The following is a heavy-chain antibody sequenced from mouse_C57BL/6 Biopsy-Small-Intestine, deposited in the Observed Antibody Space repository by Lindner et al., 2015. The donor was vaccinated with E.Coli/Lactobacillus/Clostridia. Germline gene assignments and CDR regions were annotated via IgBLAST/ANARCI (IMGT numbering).Heavy chain of an antibody. CDR3: ARGNYGSSNNYFDY. CDR1: GYVFSDFW. CDR2: IYPGDGDT. Sequence: VQLQESGAELVKPGASVKISCKASGYVFSDFWMNWVKLRPGKGLDWIGQIYPGDGDTNYSGKFKGKATLTADKSSSTAYMQLSSLTSEDSAVYFCARGNYGSSNNYFDYWGQGTTLTVSS. D-gene: IGHD1-1*01. J-gene: IGHJ2*01. V-gene: IGHV1-80*01.